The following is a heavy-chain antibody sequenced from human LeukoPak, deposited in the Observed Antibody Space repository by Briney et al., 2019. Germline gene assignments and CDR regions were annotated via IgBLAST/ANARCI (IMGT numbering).Heavy chain of an antibody. Sequence: PSETLSLTCTVSGGSISSSSYYWGWIRQPPGKGLEWIGEIYHSGSTNYNPSLKSRVTISIDKSKNQFSLKLNSVTAADTAVYYCARAFLVGYSPEEYFFDYWGQGNLVTVSS. CDR3: ARAFLVGYSPEEYFFDY. V-gene: IGHV4-39*07. CDR1: GGSISSSSYY. D-gene: IGHD2-15*01. J-gene: IGHJ4*02. CDR2: IYHSGST.